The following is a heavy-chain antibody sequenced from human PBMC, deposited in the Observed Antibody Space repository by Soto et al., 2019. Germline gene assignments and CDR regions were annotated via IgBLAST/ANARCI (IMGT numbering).Heavy chain of an antibody. V-gene: IGHV5-51*07. CDR2: IYPGDSDT. J-gene: IGHJ6*01. CDR1: VWNVSSYW. CDR3: ARASPSRVAAYYSGMDV. Sequence: KRCVWNVSSYWWCSDHQIPGKGLEWMGIIYPGDSDTRYSPSFQGQVTISADKSISTAYLQWSSLKASDTAMYYCARASPSRVAAYYSGMDVWGQGTT. D-gene: IGHD6-13*01.